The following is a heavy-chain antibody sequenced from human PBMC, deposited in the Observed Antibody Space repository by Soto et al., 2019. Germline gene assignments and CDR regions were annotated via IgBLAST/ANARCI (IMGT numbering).Heavy chain of an antibody. CDR1: GFTFSSYA. V-gene: IGHV3-23*01. CDR2: ISGNGGST. J-gene: IGHJ6*02. D-gene: IGHD3-16*01. Sequence: GGSLRLSCAASGFTFSSYAMSWVRQAPGKGLEWVSAISGNGGSTYYADTVKGRFNISRDNYKNTLYLQKNSQKTEDTSVYYCAKEGLRLGERYYYYYGMDVWGQGTTVTVSS. CDR3: AKEGLRLGERYYYYYGMDV.